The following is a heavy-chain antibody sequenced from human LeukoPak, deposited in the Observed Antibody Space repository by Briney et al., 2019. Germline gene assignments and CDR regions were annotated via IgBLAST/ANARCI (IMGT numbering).Heavy chain of an antibody. CDR3: AAATVIRAFDY. V-gene: IGHV4-39*07. CDR2: IYYSGST. D-gene: IGHD2-15*01. CDR1: GGSISSSSYY. Sequence: SETLSLTCTVSGGSISSSSYYWGWIRQPPGKGLEWIGGIYYSGSTYYNPSLKSRVTISVDTSKNQFSLKLSSVTAADTAVYYCAAATVIRAFDYWGQGTLVTVSS. J-gene: IGHJ4*02.